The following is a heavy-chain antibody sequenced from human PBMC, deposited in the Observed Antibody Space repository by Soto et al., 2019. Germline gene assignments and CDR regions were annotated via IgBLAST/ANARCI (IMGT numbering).Heavy chain of an antibody. CDR2: ISGSGGST. CDR1: GFTFSSYA. CDR3: AKTYYDFPRAYYFDF. D-gene: IGHD3-3*01. Sequence: GGSLRLSCAASGFTFSSYAMSWVRQAPGKGLEWVSAISGSGGSTYYADSVKGRFTISRDNSKNTLYLQMNSLRAEDTAVYYCAKTYYDFPRAYYFDFWGQGALVTVSS. J-gene: IGHJ4*02. V-gene: IGHV3-23*01.